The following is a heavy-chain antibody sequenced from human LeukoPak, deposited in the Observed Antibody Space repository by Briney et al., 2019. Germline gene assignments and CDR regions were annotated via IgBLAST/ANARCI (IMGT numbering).Heavy chain of an antibody. CDR3: ARYYYDSSGYSTADTDY. V-gene: IGHV4-38-2*01. D-gene: IGHD3-22*01. CDR2: IYHSGST. CDR1: GYSISSGYY. Sequence: PSETLSLTCAVSGYSISSGYYWGWIRQPPGKGLEWIGSIYHSGSTYYNPSLKSRVTISVDTSKNQFSLKLSSVTAADTAVYYCARYYYDSSGYSTADTDYWGQGTLVTASS. J-gene: IGHJ4*02.